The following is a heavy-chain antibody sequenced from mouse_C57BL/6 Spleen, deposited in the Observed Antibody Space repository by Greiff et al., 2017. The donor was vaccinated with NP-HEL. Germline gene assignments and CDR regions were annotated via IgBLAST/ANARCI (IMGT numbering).Heavy chain of an antibody. V-gene: IGHV3-6*01. Sequence: EVHLVESGPGLVKPSQSLSLTCSVTGYSITSGYYWNWIRQFPGNKLEWMGYISYDGSNNYNPSLKNRISITRDTSKNQFFLKLNSVTTEDTATYYCAREDWEGDYWGQGTSVTVSS. CDR3: AREDWEGDY. D-gene: IGHD4-1*01. J-gene: IGHJ4*01. CDR2: ISYDGSN. CDR1: GYSITSGYY.